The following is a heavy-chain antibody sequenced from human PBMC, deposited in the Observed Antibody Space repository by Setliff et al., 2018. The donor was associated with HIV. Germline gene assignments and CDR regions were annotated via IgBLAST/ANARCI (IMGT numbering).Heavy chain of an antibody. V-gene: IGHV1-18*01. CDR1: GYTFTNYG. CDR3: ARGQYGDELFDY. D-gene: IGHD4-17*01. CDR2: LASYNDDA. J-gene: IGHJ4*02. Sequence: RASVKVSCKASGYTFTNYGITWVRQAPGHGLEWMGWLASYNDDANYAQNLQGRVTMTTDKSTSTAYMELRSLRSDDTAVYYCARGQYGDELFDYCGQGTLVTVSS.